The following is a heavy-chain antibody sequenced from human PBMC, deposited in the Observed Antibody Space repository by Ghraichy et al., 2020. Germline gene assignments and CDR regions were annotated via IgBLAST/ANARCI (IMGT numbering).Heavy chain of an antibody. CDR1: GFTFSTYS. V-gene: IGHV3-48*02. D-gene: IGHD2/OR15-2a*01. CDR3: ARQNNNYFSYVMDV. Sequence: GGSLRLSCAASGFTFSTYSMNWVRQAPGKWLEWVSYVSSTSSGKYYADSVKGRFTISRDNVKNSLYLQINSLRDEDTAVYYCARQNNNYFSYVMDVWGRGTTVTVSS. J-gene: IGHJ6*02. CDR2: VSSTSSGK.